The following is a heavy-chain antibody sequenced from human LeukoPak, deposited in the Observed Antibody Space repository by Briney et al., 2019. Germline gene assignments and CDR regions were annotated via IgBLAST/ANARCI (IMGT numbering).Heavy chain of an antibody. Sequence: ASVKVSCKASGGTFSSYAISWVRQAPGQGLEWMGGIIPIFGTANYAQKFQGRVTITADESTSTAYMELSSLRSEDTAVYYCARGDGYNLELAYYFDYWGQGTLVTVSS. D-gene: IGHD5-24*01. CDR2: IIPIFGTA. CDR3: ARGDGYNLELAYYFDY. V-gene: IGHV1-69*13. CDR1: GGTFSSYA. J-gene: IGHJ4*02.